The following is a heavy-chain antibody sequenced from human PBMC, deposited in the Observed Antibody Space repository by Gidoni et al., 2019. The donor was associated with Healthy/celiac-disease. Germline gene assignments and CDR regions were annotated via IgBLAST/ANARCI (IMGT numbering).Heavy chain of an antibody. CDR1: GFTFSSYS. V-gene: IGHV3-48*01. Sequence: EVQLVESGGGLVQPGGSLRLSCAASGFTFSSYSMNWVRQAPGKGLEWVSYISSSSSTIYYADSVKGRFTISRDNAKNSLYLQMNSLRAEDTAVYYCARADPHFDYWGQGTLVTVSS. CDR3: ARADPHFDY. CDR2: ISSSSSTI. J-gene: IGHJ4*02.